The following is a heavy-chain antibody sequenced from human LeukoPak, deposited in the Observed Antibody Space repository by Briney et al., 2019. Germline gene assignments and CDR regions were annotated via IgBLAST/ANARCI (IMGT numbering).Heavy chain of an antibody. Sequence: PGGSLRLSCAASGFTFSSYGMHWVRQAPGKGLEWVAFIRYDGSNKYYADSVKGRFTISRDNSKNTLYLQMNSLRAEDTAVYYCAKDDAPTTSYYYDSSGYFDYWGQGTLVTVSS. CDR3: AKDDAPTTSYYYDSSGYFDY. CDR1: GFTFSSYG. J-gene: IGHJ4*02. CDR2: IRYDGSNK. V-gene: IGHV3-30*02. D-gene: IGHD3-22*01.